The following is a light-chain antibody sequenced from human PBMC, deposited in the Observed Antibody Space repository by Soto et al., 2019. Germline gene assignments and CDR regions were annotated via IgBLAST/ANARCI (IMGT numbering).Light chain of an antibody. CDR3: QRYGDSLLT. V-gene: IGKV3-20*01. J-gene: IGKJ4*01. CDR1: QSISSSH. Sequence: NVLTQSPGTLSLSPGERATLSCRASQSISSSHLAWYQQKPGQTPRLLIYHASSRATGIPDRFSGSGSGTDFTLTISRLEPEYFAVYYCQRYGDSLLTCGGGTKVEIK. CDR2: HAS.